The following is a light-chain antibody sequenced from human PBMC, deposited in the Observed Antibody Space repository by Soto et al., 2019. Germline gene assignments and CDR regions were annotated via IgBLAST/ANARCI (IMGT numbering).Light chain of an antibody. J-gene: IGKJ5*01. CDR3: QQYGSFSIT. CDR2: AAS. Sequence: MSQSPSLVSESKRDRLTITCLMSQGISSYLAWYQQKPGKAPELLIYAASTLQSGVPSRFSGSGSGTDFTLTISRLEPEDFAVYYCQQYGSFSITFGQGTLLEIK. V-gene: IGKV1D-8*02. CDR1: QGISSY.